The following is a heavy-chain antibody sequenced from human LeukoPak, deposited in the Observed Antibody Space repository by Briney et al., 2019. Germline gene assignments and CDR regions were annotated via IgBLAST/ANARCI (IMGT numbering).Heavy chain of an antibody. Sequence: PGGSLRLSCAASGFTFSDYAMHWVRQAPGKGLEYVSGITDNGDSTYYANSVKGRFTISRDISKNTLYLQMGSLRTEDMAVYYCATGPFDYWGQGTLVTVSS. CDR3: ATGPFDY. J-gene: IGHJ4*02. CDR2: ITDNGDST. V-gene: IGHV3-64*01. CDR1: GFTFSDYA.